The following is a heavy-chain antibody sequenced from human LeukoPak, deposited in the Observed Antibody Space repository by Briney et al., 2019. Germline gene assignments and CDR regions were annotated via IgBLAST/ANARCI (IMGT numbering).Heavy chain of an antibody. Sequence: SETLSLTCAVYGGPFSGYHWSWIRQPPGKGLEWIGEIDHSGNTSYNPSLKSRVTIPLDTSKNQLSLKLSSVTAADTAVYYCARIEDFYHYTDVWGKGTTVTVSS. CDR2: IDHSGNT. CDR1: GGPFSGYH. J-gene: IGHJ6*03. V-gene: IGHV4-34*01. CDR3: ARIEDFYHYTDV.